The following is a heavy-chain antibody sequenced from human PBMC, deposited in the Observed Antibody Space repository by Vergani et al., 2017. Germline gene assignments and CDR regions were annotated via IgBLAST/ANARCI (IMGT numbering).Heavy chain of an antibody. Sequence: VQLVESGGGLVKPGGSLRLSCAASGFTFSSYSMNWVRQAPGKGLEWVSSISSSSSYIYYADSVKGRFTISRDNAKNSLYLQMNSLRAEDTAVYYCAREAYRDGYNRDYFDYWGQGTLVTVSS. J-gene: IGHJ4*02. CDR2: ISSSSSYI. CDR1: GFTFSSYS. D-gene: IGHD5-24*01. CDR3: AREAYRDGYNRDYFDY. V-gene: IGHV3-21*04.